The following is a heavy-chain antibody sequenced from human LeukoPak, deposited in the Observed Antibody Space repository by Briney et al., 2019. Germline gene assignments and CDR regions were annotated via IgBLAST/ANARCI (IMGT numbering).Heavy chain of an antibody. CDR1: GGSISSHY. CDR3: ASRRRDGYNGYYYGMDV. D-gene: IGHD5-24*01. J-gene: IGHJ6*02. V-gene: IGHV4-59*11. Sequence: SETLSLTCTLSGGSISSHYWRWIRHPPGEGLEWIGYIYYSGSTNYNPSLKSRVNISVDTSKNQFSRKLSSVTAADAAVYYWASRRRDGYNGYYYGMDVWGQGTTVTVSS. CDR2: IYYSGST.